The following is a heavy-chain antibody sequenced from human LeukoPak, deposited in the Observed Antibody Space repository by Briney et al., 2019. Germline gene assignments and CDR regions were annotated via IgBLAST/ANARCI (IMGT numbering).Heavy chain of an antibody. V-gene: IGHV3-23*01. CDR2: ISGSGGST. CDR1: GFTFSSYA. CDR3: AKEEKLLWFGGNWFDP. D-gene: IGHD3-10*01. Sequence: GGSLRLSCAASGFTFSSYAMSWVRQAPGKGLEWVSAISGSGGSTYYPDSVKGRFTISRDNSKNTLYLQMNSLRAEDTAVYYCAKEEKLLWFGGNWFDPWGQGTLVTVSS. J-gene: IGHJ5*02.